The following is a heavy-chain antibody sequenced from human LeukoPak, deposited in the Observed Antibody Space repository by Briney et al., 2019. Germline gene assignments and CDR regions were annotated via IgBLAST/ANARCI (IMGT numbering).Heavy chain of an antibody. V-gene: IGHV3-9*01. CDR2: ISWNSGSI. CDR3: AKVFGIDYGDPIGVGEFDY. J-gene: IGHJ4*02. CDR1: GFTFDDYA. Sequence: QSGRSLRLSCAASGFTFDDYAMHWVRQAPGKGLEWVSGISWNSGSIGYADSVKGRFTISRDNSKNTLYLQMNSLRAEDTAVYYCAKVFGIDYGDPIGVGEFDYWGQGTLVTVSS. D-gene: IGHD4-17*01.